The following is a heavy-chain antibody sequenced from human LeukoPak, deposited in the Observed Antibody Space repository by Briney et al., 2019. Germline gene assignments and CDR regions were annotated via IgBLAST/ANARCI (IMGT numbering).Heavy chain of an antibody. D-gene: IGHD6-19*01. J-gene: IGHJ4*02. Sequence: SGTLSLTCAVSGGSISSSHWWSWVRQPPGKGLEWIGEIHHSGSTNYNPSLKSRVTISVDKFKNQFSLKLSSVTAADTAVYYCASKVTAVAGYFDCWGQGTLVTVSS. CDR3: ASKVTAVAGYFDC. CDR2: IHHSGST. V-gene: IGHV4-4*02. CDR1: GGSISSSHW.